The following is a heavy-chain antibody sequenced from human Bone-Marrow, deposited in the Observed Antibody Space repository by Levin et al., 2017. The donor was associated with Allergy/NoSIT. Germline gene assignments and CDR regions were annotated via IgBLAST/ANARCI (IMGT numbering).Heavy chain of an antibody. Sequence: GESLKISCAASGFTFSDYYMSWIRQAPGKGLEWVSYISSSGSTIYYADSVKGRFTISRDNAKNSLYLQMNSLRAEDTAVYYCARVMDTAMVTPPGYYYYGMDVWGQGTTVTVSS. J-gene: IGHJ6*02. V-gene: IGHV3-11*01. CDR1: GFTFSDYY. CDR2: ISSSGSTI. CDR3: ARVMDTAMVTPPGYYYYGMDV. D-gene: IGHD5-18*01.